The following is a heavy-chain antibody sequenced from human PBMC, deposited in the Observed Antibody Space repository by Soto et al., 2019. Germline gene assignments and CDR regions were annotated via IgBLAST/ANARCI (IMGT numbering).Heavy chain of an antibody. CDR2: IKPDGSEK. J-gene: IGHJ4*02. Sequence: EVQLVESGGGLVQHGGSMRLSGAASGFVFSDYWMNWIRQAPGKGLEWVANIKPDGSEKYYVDSVKGRFTISRDNAKNSLYLQMNRLRVEDAAVYYCTRSGPGSDHWGQGTLVTVSS. V-gene: IGHV3-7*04. D-gene: IGHD5-12*01. CDR1: GFVFSDYW. CDR3: TRSGPGSDH.